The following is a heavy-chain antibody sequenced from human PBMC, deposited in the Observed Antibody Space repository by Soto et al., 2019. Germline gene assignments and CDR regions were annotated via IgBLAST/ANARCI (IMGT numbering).Heavy chain of an antibody. CDR3: ARGGELWTTHYYDSSGVDAFDI. J-gene: IGHJ3*02. V-gene: IGHV4-34*01. D-gene: IGHD3-22*01. CDR2: INHSGST. Sequence: SETLSLTCAVYGGSFSGYYWSWIRQPPGKGLEWIGEINHSGSTNYNPSLKSRVTISVDTSKNQFSLKLSSVTAADTAVYYCARGGELWTTHYYDSSGVDAFDIWGQGTMVTV. CDR1: GGSFSGYY.